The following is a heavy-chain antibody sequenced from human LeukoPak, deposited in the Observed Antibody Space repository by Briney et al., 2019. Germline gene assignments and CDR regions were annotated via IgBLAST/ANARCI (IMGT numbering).Heavy chain of an antibody. Sequence: ASVKVSCKASGYTFTSYGISWVRQAPGQGLEWMGWISAYNGNTNYAQKLQGRVTMTTDTSTSTAYMELRSLRSDDTAVYYCARDITRITMIVVAYDAFDIWGQGTMVTVSS. CDR2: ISAYNGNT. J-gene: IGHJ3*02. V-gene: IGHV1-18*01. CDR1: GYTFTSYG. CDR3: ARDITRITMIVVAYDAFDI. D-gene: IGHD3-22*01.